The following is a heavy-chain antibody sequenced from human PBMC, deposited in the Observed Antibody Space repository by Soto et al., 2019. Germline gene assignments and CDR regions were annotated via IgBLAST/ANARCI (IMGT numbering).Heavy chain of an antibody. CDR3: ARHPGVVWNYVDY. CDR1: GYIFTSYW. V-gene: IGHV5-10-1*01. CDR2: IDPSDSYT. J-gene: IGHJ4*02. D-gene: IGHD2-15*01. Sequence: GESLKISCKGSGYIFTSYWISWGLQMPGKGLEWMGRIDPSDSYTNYSPSFQGHVTISADKSISTAYLQWSSLKASDTAMYYCARHPGVVWNYVDYWGQGTLVTVSS.